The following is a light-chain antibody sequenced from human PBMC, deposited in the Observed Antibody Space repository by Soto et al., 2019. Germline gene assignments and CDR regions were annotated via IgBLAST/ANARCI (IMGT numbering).Light chain of an antibody. Sequence: DIQMTQSPSSLSASVGDRVTITCRASQSISNYLNWYQQKPGKAPKLLIFAASNLQSGVPSRFSGSGSGTDFTLTISSLQPEDFATYYCQQYGSSTWTFGQGTKVEIK. J-gene: IGKJ1*01. CDR2: AAS. V-gene: IGKV1-39*01. CDR1: QSISNY. CDR3: QQYGSSTWT.